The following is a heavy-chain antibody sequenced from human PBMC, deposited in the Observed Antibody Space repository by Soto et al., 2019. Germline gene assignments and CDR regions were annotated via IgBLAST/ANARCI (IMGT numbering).Heavy chain of an antibody. J-gene: IGHJ4*02. D-gene: IGHD4-17*01. Sequence: EVQLVESGGGLVQPGGSLKLSCAASGFTFSGSAMHWVRQASGKGLEWVGRNRSKANSYATAYAASVKGRFTISRDDSKNTAYRQMNCLKTEDTAVYYCTSRAAETTVTTRTDYWGQGTLVTVSS. CDR3: TSRAAETTVTTRTDY. CDR1: GFTFSGSA. CDR2: NRSKANSYAT. V-gene: IGHV3-73*01.